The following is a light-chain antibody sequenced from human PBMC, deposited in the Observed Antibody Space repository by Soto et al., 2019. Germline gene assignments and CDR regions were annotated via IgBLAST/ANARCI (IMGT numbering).Light chain of an antibody. J-gene: IGKJ5*01. CDR1: QSVSSSY. CDR3: QQYGSSFIT. CDR2: GAS. V-gene: IGKV3-20*01. Sequence: EIVLTQSPGTLSLSPGERATLSCRASQSVSSSYLAWYQQKPGQAPRLLIYGASSRATGIPDRFSGSGSGTDFTLTISRLDPEDVVVYYCQQYGSSFITFGQGTRLEIK.